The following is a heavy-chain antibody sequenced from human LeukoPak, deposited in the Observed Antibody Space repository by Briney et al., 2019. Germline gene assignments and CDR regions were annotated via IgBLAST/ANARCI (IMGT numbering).Heavy chain of an antibody. Sequence: SETLSLTCAVSGGSISSGGYSWGWVRQPPGKGLEWIGYLYHSGTTYYNPSLRSRVTISVDRSKNQFSLKLTSVTAADTAVYYCASYYGSGSYYFDYWGQGTLVTVSS. CDR2: LYHSGTT. V-gene: IGHV4-30-2*01. J-gene: IGHJ4*02. CDR3: ASYYGSGSYYFDY. CDR1: GGSISSGGYS. D-gene: IGHD3-10*01.